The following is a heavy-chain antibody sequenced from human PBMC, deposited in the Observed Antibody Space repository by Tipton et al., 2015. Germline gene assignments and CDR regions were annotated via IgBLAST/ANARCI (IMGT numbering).Heavy chain of an antibody. CDR3: AFSAYFDRSGYDY. CDR1: GYTFNSYH. Sequence: QLVQSGAEVRKPGAAVKVSCKASGYTFNSYHINWVRQATGQGLEWMGWMNPNSGKTGYAQKFQGRVTMTRNTSISTAYMELSSLRSEDAAVYFCAFSAYFDRSGYDYWGQGTLVTVSS. J-gene: IGHJ4*02. D-gene: IGHD3-22*01. CDR2: MNPNSGKT. V-gene: IGHV1-8*01.